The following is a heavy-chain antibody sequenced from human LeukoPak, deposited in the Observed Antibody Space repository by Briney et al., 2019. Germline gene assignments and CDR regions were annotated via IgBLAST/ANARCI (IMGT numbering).Heavy chain of an antibody. CDR1: GFTFSSYA. J-gene: IGHJ4*02. CDR2: ISGSGGST. Sequence: PGGSLRPSCAASGFTFSSYAMSWVRQAPGKGLEWVSAISGSGGSTYYADSVKGRFTISRDNSKNTLYLQMNSLRAEDTAVYYCAKAGALAVAGNFDYWGQGTLATVSS. D-gene: IGHD6-19*01. CDR3: AKAGALAVAGNFDY. V-gene: IGHV3-23*01.